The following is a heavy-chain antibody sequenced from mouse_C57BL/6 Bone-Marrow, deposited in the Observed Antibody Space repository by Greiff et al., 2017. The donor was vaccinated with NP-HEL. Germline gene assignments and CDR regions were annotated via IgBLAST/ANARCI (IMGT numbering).Heavy chain of an antibody. D-gene: IGHD2-3*01. CDR2: IYPRSGNT. CDR3: ARWEKFRWLLREVD. J-gene: IGHJ2*01. V-gene: IGHV1-81*01. Sequence: QVQLQQSGAELARPGASVKLSCKASGYTFTSYGISWVKQRTGQGLEWIGEIYPRSGNTYYNEKFKGKATLTADKSSSTAYMELRSLTSEDSAVYFCARWEKFRWLLREVDWGQGTTLTVSS. CDR1: GYTFTSYG.